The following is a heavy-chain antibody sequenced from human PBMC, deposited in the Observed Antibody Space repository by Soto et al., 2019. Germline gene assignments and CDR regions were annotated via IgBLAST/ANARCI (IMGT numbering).Heavy chain of an antibody. CDR2: IYPGNSDI. CDR1: GYICTTYW. D-gene: IGHD3-16*01. CDR3: ARLGIWSYGMDV. J-gene: IGHJ6*02. V-gene: IGHV5-51*01. Sequence: GESLKISCQGSGYICTTYWIGWLRQMPGKGLEWMGIIYPGNSDIRYSPSFQGQVTISADKSISTAYLKWSGLKASDTAMYYCARLGIWSYGMDVWGQGTTVTVSS.